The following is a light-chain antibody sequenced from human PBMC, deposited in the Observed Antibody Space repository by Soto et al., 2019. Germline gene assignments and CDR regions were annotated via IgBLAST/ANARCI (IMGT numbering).Light chain of an antibody. CDR3: QQYGSSLFT. J-gene: IGKJ3*01. CDR1: QSVSSSY. Sequence: EIVLTQSPGTLSLSPGERATLSCRASQSVSSSYFAWYQQKPGPAPRLLIYGASSRATGITDRVSGSGSGTDFTLTISRLEHEDFAVYYCQQYGSSLFTFGPGTKVDIK. V-gene: IGKV3-20*01. CDR2: GAS.